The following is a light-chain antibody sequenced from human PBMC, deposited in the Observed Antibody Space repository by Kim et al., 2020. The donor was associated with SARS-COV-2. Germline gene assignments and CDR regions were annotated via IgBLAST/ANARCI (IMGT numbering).Light chain of an antibody. CDR1: SSDVGGYNY. Sequence: GQSSTITCTGTSSDVGGYNYVSWYQQHPGKAPKVMIYDVSKRPSGVSNRFSGSKSGNTASLTISGLQAEDEADYYCSSFTSISTTVFGGGTQLTVL. CDR3: SSFTSISTTV. J-gene: IGLJ2*01. CDR2: DVS. V-gene: IGLV2-14*04.